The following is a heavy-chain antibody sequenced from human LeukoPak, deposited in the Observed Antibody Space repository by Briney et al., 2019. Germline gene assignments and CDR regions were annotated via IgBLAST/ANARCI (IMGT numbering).Heavy chain of an antibody. CDR1: GFIFSSYW. CDR2: IKQDGSEK. Sequence: GGSLRLSCAASGFIFSSYWMSWVRQAPGKGLEWVANIKQDGSEKYYVDSVKGRFTISRDNAKNSLYLQMNSLRAEDTAVYYCAKAGYSSSWYDYWGQGTLVTVSS. J-gene: IGHJ4*02. CDR3: AKAGYSSSWYDY. V-gene: IGHV3-7*01. D-gene: IGHD6-13*01.